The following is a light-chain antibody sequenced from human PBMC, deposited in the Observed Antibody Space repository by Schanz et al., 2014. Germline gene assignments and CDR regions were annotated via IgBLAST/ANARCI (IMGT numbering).Light chain of an antibody. CDR2: VNN. CDR1: SSNIGAPYD. CDR3: QSYDSSLSGWV. Sequence: QSVLTQPPSVSGAPGQRVTISCTGSSSNIGAPYDVHWYQQLPGTAPKLLIYVNNNRPSGVPDRFSGSKSGTSASLAITGLQAEDEADYYCQSYDSSLSGWVFGGGTKLTVL. J-gene: IGLJ3*02. V-gene: IGLV1-40*01.